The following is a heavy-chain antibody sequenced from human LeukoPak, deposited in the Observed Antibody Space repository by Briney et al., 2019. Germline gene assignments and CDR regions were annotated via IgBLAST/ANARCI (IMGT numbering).Heavy chain of an antibody. CDR2: ISYDGSNK. V-gene: IGHV3-30*03. CDR3: ARASHYYDSSGDAFDI. CDR1: GFTFSSYG. D-gene: IGHD3-22*01. J-gene: IGHJ3*02. Sequence: PGRSLRLSCAASGFTFSSYGMHWVRQAPGKGLEWVAVISYDGSNKYYADSVKGRFTISRDNSKNTLYLQMNSLRAEDTAVYYCARASHYYDSSGDAFDIWGQGTMVTVSS.